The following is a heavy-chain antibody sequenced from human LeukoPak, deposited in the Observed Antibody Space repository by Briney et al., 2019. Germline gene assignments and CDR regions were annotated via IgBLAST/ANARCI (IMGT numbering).Heavy chain of an antibody. D-gene: IGHD1-26*01. J-gene: IGHJ4*02. CDR3: ARDLNWETY. CDR2: ISSSGSTI. CDR1: GFTFSSYE. Sequence: GGSLRLSCAASGFTFSSYEMNWVRQAPGKGLEWVSYISSSGSTIYYADSVKGRFTISRDNAENSLYLQMNSLRVEDAAVYYCARDLNWETYWGQGTLVTVSS. V-gene: IGHV3-48*03.